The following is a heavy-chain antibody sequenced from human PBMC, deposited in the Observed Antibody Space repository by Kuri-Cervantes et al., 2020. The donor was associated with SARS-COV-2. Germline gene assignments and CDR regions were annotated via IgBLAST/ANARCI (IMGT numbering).Heavy chain of an antibody. CDR3: AGKRGKDSLVVVNSYFDY. V-gene: IGHV4-34*01. D-gene: IGHD2-15*01. Sequence: SETLSLTCAVYGGSFSGYYWSWIRQPPGKGLEWIGEIKHSVSTNYNPSLKSRVTISVDTSKNHFSLKLSSVTAADTAVYYCAGKRGKDSLVVVNSYFDYWGQGTLVTVSS. J-gene: IGHJ4*02. CDR2: IKHSVST. CDR1: GGSFSGYY.